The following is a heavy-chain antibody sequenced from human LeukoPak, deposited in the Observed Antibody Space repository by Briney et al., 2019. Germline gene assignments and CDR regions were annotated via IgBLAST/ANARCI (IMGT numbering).Heavy chain of an antibody. Sequence: ASVKVSCKASGYTFTSYYMHWVRQAPGQGLEWMGWINPNSGGTNYAQKFQGRVTMTRDTSISTAYMELSRLRSDDTAVYYCARDSPLKAVRLYYFDYWGQGTLVTVSS. V-gene: IGHV1-2*02. CDR2: INPNSGGT. CDR3: ARDSPLKAVRLYYFDY. J-gene: IGHJ4*02. CDR1: GYTFTSYY.